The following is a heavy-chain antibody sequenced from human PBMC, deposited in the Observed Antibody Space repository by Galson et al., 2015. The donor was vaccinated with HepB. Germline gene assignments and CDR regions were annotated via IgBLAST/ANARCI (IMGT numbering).Heavy chain of an antibody. CDR3: ARGGAYSFDV. CDR2: IKEDGSDK. D-gene: IGHD1-26*01. V-gene: IGHV3-7*01. CDR1: GFTFSSYW. Sequence: SLRLSCAASGFTFSSYWMNWVRLAPGKGLEWVANIKEDGSDKYYVDSVKGRFTISRDNAKNSLYLQMNSLRAEDTAVYYCARGGAYSFDVWGQGTVVTVSS. J-gene: IGHJ3*01.